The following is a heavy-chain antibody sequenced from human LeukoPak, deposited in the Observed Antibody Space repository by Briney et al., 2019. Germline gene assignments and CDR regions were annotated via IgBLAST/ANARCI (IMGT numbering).Heavy chain of an antibody. CDR3: ARESGYGGPTADYFDY. J-gene: IGHJ4*02. D-gene: IGHD5-12*01. CDR2: FDPEDGET. V-gene: IGHV1-24*01. CDR1: GYTLTELS. Sequence: ASVKVSCKVSGYTLTELSIHWVRQAPGKGLEWVGGFDPEDGETFYAQNFQGRVTMTEDTSTDTAYMELSSLRSEDTAVYYCARESGYGGPTADYFDYWGQGTLVTVSS.